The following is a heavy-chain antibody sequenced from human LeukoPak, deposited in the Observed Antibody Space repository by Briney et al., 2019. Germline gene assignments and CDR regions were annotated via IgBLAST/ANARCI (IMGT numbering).Heavy chain of an antibody. CDR2: INWNGGST. J-gene: IGHJ4*02. CDR1: GFTFEDYG. V-gene: IGHV3-20*04. Sequence: GGSLRLSCVASGFTFEDYGMNWVRQAPGKGLEWVSGINWNGGSTGYADSVKGRFTISRDNSKNTLYLQMNNLRAEDTAVYYCARGLSYSSNDYWGQGTLVTVSS. CDR3: ARGLSYSSNDY. D-gene: IGHD2-2*01.